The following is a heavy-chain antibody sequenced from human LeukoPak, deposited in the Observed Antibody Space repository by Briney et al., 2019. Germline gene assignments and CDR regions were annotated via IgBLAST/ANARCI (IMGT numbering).Heavy chain of an antibody. Sequence: PGGSLRLSCAASGFTFSSYAVSWVRQAPGKGLEWVSAISGSGGSTYYADSVKGRFTISRDNSKNTLYLQMNSLRAEDTAVYYCARGGPRYYYDSSGSHAFDIWGQGTMVTVSS. J-gene: IGHJ3*02. D-gene: IGHD3-22*01. CDR3: ARGGPRYYYDSSGSHAFDI. CDR1: GFTFSSYA. CDR2: ISGSGGST. V-gene: IGHV3-23*01.